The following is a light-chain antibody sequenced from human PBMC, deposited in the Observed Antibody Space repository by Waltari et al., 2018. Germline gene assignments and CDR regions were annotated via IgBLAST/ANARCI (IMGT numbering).Light chain of an antibody. V-gene: IGKV3-20*01. CDR2: GAS. CDR1: QSVSSSY. Sequence: SLPPGERATLSCRASQSVSSSYLAWYQQKPGQAPRLLIYGASSRATGIPDRFSGSGSGTDFTLTISRLEPEDFAVYYCQQYGSSRTFGQGTKVEIK. CDR3: QQYGSSRT. J-gene: IGKJ1*01.